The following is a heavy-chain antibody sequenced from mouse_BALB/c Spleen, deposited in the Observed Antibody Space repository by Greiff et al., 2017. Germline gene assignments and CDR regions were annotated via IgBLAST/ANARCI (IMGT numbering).Heavy chain of an antibody. Sequence: EVQLQQSGPGLVKPSQSLSLTCTVTGYSITSDYAWNWIRQFPGNKLEWMGYISYSGSTSYNPSLKSRISITRDTSKNQFFLQLNSVTTEDTATYYCARSGRPYYYAMDYWGQGTSVTVSS. V-gene: IGHV3-2*02. J-gene: IGHJ4*01. CDR2: ISYSGST. CDR3: ARSGRPYYYAMDY. CDR1: GYSITSDYA. D-gene: IGHD3-1*01.